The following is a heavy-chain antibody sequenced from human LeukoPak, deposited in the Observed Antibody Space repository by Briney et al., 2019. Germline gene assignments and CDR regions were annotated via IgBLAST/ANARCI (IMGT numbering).Heavy chain of an antibody. Sequence: GESLKISCKGSGYSFTSYWIGWVGQMPGKGLEWMGIVYPGDSDTRYSPSFQGQVTISADKSISTAYLQWSSLKASDTAMYYCARRYCSSTSCYAWFDPWGQGTLVTVSS. J-gene: IGHJ5*02. CDR3: ARRYCSSTSCYAWFDP. CDR1: GYSFTSYW. CDR2: VYPGDSDT. V-gene: IGHV5-51*01. D-gene: IGHD2-2*01.